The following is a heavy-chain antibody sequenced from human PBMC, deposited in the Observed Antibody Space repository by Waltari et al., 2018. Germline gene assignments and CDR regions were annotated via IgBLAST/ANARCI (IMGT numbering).Heavy chain of an antibody. CDR2: IQPRDAET. Sequence: EVQLVQSGAEVKKPGESLKISCKGSGYMFNMYWIGWVRQMPGKGLGWMGSIQPRDAETRNSPTFQGHVTSSADKSISAAYLQWSSLKASDTAMYYCARLTSVQPQYFDYWGQGTPVTVSS. CDR3: ARLTSVQPQYFDY. D-gene: IGHD4-17*01. J-gene: IGHJ4*02. CDR1: GYMFNMYW. V-gene: IGHV5-51*03.